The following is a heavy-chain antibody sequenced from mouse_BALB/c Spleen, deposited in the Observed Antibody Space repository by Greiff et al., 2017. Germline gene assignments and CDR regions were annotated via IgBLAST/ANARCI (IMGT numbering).Heavy chain of an antibody. CDR2: INPGSGGT. V-gene: IGHV1-54*03. CDR1: GYAFTNYL. D-gene: IGHD2-3*01. Sequence: VKLQESGAELVRPGTSVKVSCKASGYAFTNYLIEWVKQRPGQGLEWIGVINPGSGGTNYNEKFKGKATLTADKSSSTAYMQLSSLTSDDSAVYFCARYYDGYYVNWGQGTSVTVSS. J-gene: IGHJ4*01. CDR3: ARYYDGYYVN.